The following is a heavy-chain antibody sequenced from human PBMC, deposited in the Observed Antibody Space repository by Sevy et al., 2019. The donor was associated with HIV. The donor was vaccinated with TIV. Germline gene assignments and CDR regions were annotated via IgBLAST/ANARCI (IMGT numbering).Heavy chain of an antibody. V-gene: IGHV1-24*01. CDR2: FDPEDGRT. Sequence: ASVKVSCKVSGYTLSQLSMHWVRQAPGKGLEWVGTFDPEDGRTIYAQKFQGRVTMTEDTSTDTAYMELNSLRAEDTAVYYCAKSGPLHYYYYGMDVWGQGTTVTVSS. CDR3: AKSGPLHYYYYGMDV. D-gene: IGHD1-26*01. J-gene: IGHJ6*02. CDR1: GYTLSQLS.